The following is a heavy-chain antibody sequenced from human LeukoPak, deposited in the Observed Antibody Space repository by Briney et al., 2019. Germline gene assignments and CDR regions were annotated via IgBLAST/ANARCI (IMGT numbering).Heavy chain of an antibody. V-gene: IGHV3-23*01. CDR2: ISGSGGST. Sequence: GGSLRLSCAASGFTFSSYAMSWVRQAPGKGLEWVSAISGSGGSTYYADSVKGRFTISRDNSKNTLYLQMNSLRVEDTAVYYCAKDWRIVGATVSYYGMDVWGQGTTVTVSS. CDR1: GFTFSSYA. J-gene: IGHJ6*02. D-gene: IGHD1-26*01. CDR3: AKDWRIVGATVSYYGMDV.